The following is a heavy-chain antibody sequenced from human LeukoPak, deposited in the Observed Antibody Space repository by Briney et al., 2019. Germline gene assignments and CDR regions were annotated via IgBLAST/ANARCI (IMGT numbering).Heavy chain of an antibody. Sequence: SVKVSCKASGGTFSSYAISWVRQAPGQGLEWMGGIIPIFGTANYAQKFQGRVTITTDESTSTAYMELSSLRSEDTAVYYCASTGSSGYYYFDYWGQGTLATVSS. V-gene: IGHV1-69*05. J-gene: IGHJ4*02. CDR2: IIPIFGTA. CDR1: GGTFSSYA. D-gene: IGHD3-22*01. CDR3: ASTGSSGYYYFDY.